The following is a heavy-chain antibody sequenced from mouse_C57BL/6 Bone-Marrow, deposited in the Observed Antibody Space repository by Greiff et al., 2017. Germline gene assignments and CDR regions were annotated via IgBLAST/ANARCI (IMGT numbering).Heavy chain of an antibody. Sequence: VMLVESGPGLVAPSQSLSITCTVSGFSLTSYAISWVRQPPGKGLEWLGVIWTGGGTNYNSALKSRLSISKDNSKSQVFLKMNSLQTDDTARYYCARKGSLDPEGGMDYWGQGTSVTVSS. D-gene: IGHD1-1*02. CDR2: IWTGGGT. V-gene: IGHV2-9-1*01. CDR3: ARKGSLDPEGGMDY. J-gene: IGHJ4*01. CDR1: GFSLTSYA.